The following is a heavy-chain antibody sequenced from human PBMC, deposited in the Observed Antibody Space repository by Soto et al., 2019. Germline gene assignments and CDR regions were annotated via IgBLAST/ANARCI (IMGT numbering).Heavy chain of an antibody. J-gene: IGHJ5*02. V-gene: IGHV4-30-4*01. CDR3: ARSRVRGVITPSNWIDP. CDR1: GGSISSGDYY. CDR2: IYYSGST. Sequence: SETLSLTCTVSGGSISSGDYYWSWIRQPPGKGLEWIGYIYYSGSTYYNPSLKSRVTISVDTSKNQFSLKLSSVTAADTAVYYCARSRVRGVITPSNWIDPWGQGTLVSVSS. D-gene: IGHD3-10*01.